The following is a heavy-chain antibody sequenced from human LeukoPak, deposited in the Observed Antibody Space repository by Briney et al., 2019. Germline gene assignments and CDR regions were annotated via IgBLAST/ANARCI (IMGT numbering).Heavy chain of an antibody. CDR1: GFTFSVYW. J-gene: IGHJ4*02. V-gene: IGHV3-7*05. CDR2: IDQYGGQK. CDR3: ATEVWFRADS. D-gene: IGHD3-10*01. Sequence: TGGSLRLSCAASGFTFSVYWMTWVRQAPGKGLEWVATIDQYGGQKNYVESVKDRFTISRDNAENSLFLQMNSLRADDTAVYYCATEVWFRADSWGQGTLVTVSS.